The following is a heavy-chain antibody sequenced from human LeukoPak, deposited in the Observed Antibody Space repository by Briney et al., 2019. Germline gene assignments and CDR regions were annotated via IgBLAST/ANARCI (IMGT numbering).Heavy chain of an antibody. J-gene: IGHJ5*02. CDR1: GYTFTGYY. Sequence: RASVKVSCKASGYTFTGYYMHWVRQAPGQGLEWMGWINPNSGGTNYAQKFQGRVTMTRDTSISTAYMELSRLRSDDTAVYYCARGGYSSGWYVNWFDPWGQGTLVTVSS. D-gene: IGHD6-19*01. V-gene: IGHV1-2*02. CDR2: INPNSGGT. CDR3: ARGGYSSGWYVNWFDP.